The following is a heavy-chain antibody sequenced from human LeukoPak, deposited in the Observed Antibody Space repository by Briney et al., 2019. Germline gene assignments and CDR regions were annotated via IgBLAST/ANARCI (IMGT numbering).Heavy chain of an antibody. J-gene: IGHJ4*02. CDR3: ARVIAVAGTYYFDY. D-gene: IGHD6-19*01. CDR1: GGSISSYY. CDR2: IYYSGST. Sequence: SETRSLTCTVSGGSISSYYWSWIRQPPGKGLEWIGYIYYSGSTNYNPPLKSRVTISVDTSKNQFSLKLSSVTAPDTAVYYCARVIAVAGTYYFDYWGQGTLVTVSS. V-gene: IGHV4-59*12.